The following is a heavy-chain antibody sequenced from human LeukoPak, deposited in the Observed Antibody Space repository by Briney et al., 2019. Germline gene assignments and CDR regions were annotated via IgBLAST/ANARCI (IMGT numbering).Heavy chain of an antibody. CDR1: GFTFDDYG. J-gene: IGHJ6*03. D-gene: IGHD5-18*01. CDR2: IHSGGST. Sequence: PGGSLRLSCAASGFTFDDYGMSWVRQAPGKGLEWVSDIHSGGSTYYADSVKGRFTISRDTSRNTLYLQMNSLRAEDTAVYYCARDSGYSYGYRHYYMDVWGKGTTVTVSS. V-gene: IGHV3-66*02. CDR3: ARDSGYSYGYRHYYMDV.